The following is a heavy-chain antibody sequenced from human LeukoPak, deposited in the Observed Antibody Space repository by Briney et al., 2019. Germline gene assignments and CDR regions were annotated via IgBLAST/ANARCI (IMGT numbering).Heavy chain of an antibody. CDR1: GGSISSGSYY. CDR2: IYTSGST. J-gene: IGHJ4*02. V-gene: IGHV4-61*02. D-gene: IGHD3-9*01. CDR3: AEDYGLLTGYYGYFDY. Sequence: PSETLSLTCTVSGGSISSGSYYWSWIRQPAGKGLEWIGRIYTSGSTNYNPSLKSRVTISVDTSKNQFSLTLSSVTAADTAVYYCAEDYGLLTGYYGYFDYWGQGTLVTVSS.